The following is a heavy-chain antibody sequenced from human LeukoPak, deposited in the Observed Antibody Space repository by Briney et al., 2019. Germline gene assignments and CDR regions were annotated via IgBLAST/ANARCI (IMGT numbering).Heavy chain of an antibody. CDR3: AREAYSSSSPGGYYYYYMDV. V-gene: IGHV1-8*01. CDR2: MNPNSGNT. CDR1: GYTFTSYD. Sequence: ASVKVSCKASGYTFTSYDINWVRQATGQGLEWMGWMNPNSGNTGYAQKFQGRVTMTRSTSISTAYMELSSLRSEDTAVYYCAREAYSSSSPGGYYYYYMDVWGKGTTVTVSS. D-gene: IGHD6-6*01. J-gene: IGHJ6*03.